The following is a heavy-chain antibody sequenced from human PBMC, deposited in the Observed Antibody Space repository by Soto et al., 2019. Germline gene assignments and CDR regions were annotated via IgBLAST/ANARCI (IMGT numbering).Heavy chain of an antibody. D-gene: IGHD6-6*01. CDR1: GYSFTSYW. CDR3: ARSEWDSSSSSYNWFDP. Sequence: PGASLKISCQGSGYSFTSYWISLVRQMPGKGQEWMGRIDPSDSYTNYSPSFQGHVTITADKSISTAYLQWSSLKASDTAMYYCARSEWDSSSSSYNWFDPWGQGTLVTVSS. CDR2: IDPSDSYT. J-gene: IGHJ5*02. V-gene: IGHV5-10-1*01.